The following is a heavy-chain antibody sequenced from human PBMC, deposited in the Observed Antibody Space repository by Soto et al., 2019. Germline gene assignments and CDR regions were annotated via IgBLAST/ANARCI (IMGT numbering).Heavy chain of an antibody. V-gene: IGHV3-11*01. D-gene: IGHD1-7*01. J-gene: IGHJ5*02. CDR1: AFSFSDYY. CDR3: ARAPVYNWNYLRFDP. Sequence: GGSLRLSCAASAFSFSDYYMSWIRQAPGKGLEWVSYISGSGSTMYYADSVSGRFTISRDNAKNSLYLQMNSLRVEDTAVYYCARAPVYNWNYLRFDPWGQGTLVTVSS. CDR2: ISGSGSTM.